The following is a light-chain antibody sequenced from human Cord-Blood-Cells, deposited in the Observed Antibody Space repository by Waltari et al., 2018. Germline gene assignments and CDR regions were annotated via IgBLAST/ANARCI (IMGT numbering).Light chain of an antibody. J-gene: IGLJ2*01. Sequence: QSALTQPASVPGAPGQSITISCTGTSSDVVGYNYVSWYQQHPGKAPKLMIYEVSNRPSGVSNRFSGSKSGNTASLTISGLQAEDEADYYCSSYTSSSTVVFGGGTKLTVL. CDR1: SSDVVGYNY. CDR2: EVS. CDR3: SSYTSSSTVV. V-gene: IGLV2-14*01.